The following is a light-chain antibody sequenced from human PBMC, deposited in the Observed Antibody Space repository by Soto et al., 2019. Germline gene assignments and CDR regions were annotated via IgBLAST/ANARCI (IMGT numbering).Light chain of an antibody. CDR3: QQANSFPLT. V-gene: IGKV1-12*01. CDR1: QGIRSW. CDR2: AAS. J-gene: IGKJ5*01. Sequence: DIQMTQSRSSMSASVGDRVTITCRASQGIRSWLAWYQQKPGKAPKFLIYAASSLQSGVPSRFSGSGSGTDYTLTISSLQPEDFATYYCQQANSFPLTLGQGTRLEIK.